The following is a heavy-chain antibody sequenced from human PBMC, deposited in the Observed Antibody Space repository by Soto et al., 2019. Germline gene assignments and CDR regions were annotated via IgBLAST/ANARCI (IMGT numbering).Heavy chain of an antibody. CDR2: IYSGGYT. Sequence: EVQLVESGGGLIQPGGSLRLSCAVSGFTVSNNYMSWVRQAPGKGLEGVSVIYSGGYTAYGDSVKGRFTISRDNSKNTLNLKIKTRGPADTAVFFCGPRAGGGGYWGQGTLVTVSS. V-gene: IGHV3-53*01. CDR1: GFTVSNNY. D-gene: IGHD3-10*01. J-gene: IGHJ4*02. CDR3: GPRAGGGGY.